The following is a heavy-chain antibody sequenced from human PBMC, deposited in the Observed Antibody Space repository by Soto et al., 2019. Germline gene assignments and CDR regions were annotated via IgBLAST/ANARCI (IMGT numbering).Heavy chain of an antibody. J-gene: IGHJ4*02. D-gene: IGHD2-15*01. CDR3: AHSTLLR. Sequence: QITLKESGPTLAKPTQTLTLTCTLSGLSLTTTGVGVGWIRQPPGKALEWLALIYWDDDERLSPSLKSRITITKDTSKNQVVLTLTNMDPVDTGTYYCAHSTLLRWGQGTPVTVSS. CDR2: IYWDDDE. CDR1: GLSLTTTGVG. V-gene: IGHV2-5*02.